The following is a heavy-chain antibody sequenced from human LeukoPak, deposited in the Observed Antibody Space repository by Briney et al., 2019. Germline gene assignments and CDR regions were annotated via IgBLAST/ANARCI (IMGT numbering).Heavy chain of an antibody. D-gene: IGHD3-16*01. Sequence: ASVKVSCKVSGYTFTDYYMHWAQQAPGKGLEWMGLVDPEDGETIYAEKFQGRVTITADTSTDTAHMELSSLRSEDTAVYYCATDMKLISGQNYWGNPLPAFDIWGQGTMVTVSS. V-gene: IGHV1-69-2*01. J-gene: IGHJ3*02. CDR1: GYTFTDYY. CDR2: VDPEDGET. CDR3: ATDMKLISGQNYWGNPLPAFDI.